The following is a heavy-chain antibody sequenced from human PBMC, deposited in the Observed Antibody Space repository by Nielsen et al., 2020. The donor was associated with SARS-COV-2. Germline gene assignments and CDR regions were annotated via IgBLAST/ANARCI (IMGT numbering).Heavy chain of an antibody. J-gene: IGHJ4*02. CDR2: IKSKTDGGTT. CDR3: TTDYSGSYYAYY. D-gene: IGHD1-26*01. V-gene: IGHV3-15*01. Sequence: GESLKISCAASGFTFSNAWMSWVRQAPGKGLEWVGRIKSKTDGGTTDYAAPVKGRFTISRDDSKNTLYLQMNSLKTEDTAVYYCTTDYSGSYYAYYWGQGTLVTVSS. CDR1: GFTFSNAW.